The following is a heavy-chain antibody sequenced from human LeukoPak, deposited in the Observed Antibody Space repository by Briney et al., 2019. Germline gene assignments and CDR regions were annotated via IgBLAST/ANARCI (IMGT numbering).Heavy chain of an antibody. CDR1: GGSISSGSYY. Sequence: SETLSLTCTVSGGSISSGSYYWSWIRQPAGKGLEWIGRIYTSGSTNYNPSLKSRVTISVDTSKNQFSLKLSSVTAADTAVYYCARELYCSGGSCHSRDAFDIWGQGTMVTVSS. V-gene: IGHV4-61*02. CDR3: ARELYCSGGSCHSRDAFDI. J-gene: IGHJ3*02. D-gene: IGHD2-15*01. CDR2: IYTSGST.